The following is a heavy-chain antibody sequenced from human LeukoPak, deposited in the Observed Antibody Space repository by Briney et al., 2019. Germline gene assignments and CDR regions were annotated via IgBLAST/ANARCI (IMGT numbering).Heavy chain of an antibody. J-gene: IGHJ3*02. CDR1: GGTFSSYA. V-gene: IGHV1-69*06. D-gene: IGHD3-22*01. CDR2: IIPIFGTA. CDR3: ARVAWGYYDSSGYLGAFDI. Sequence: ASVKVSCKASGGTFSSYAISWVRQAPGQGLEWMGRIIPIFGTANYAQKFQGRVTITADKSTSTAYMELGSLRSEDTAVYYCARVAWGYYDSSGYLGAFDIWGQGTMVAVSS.